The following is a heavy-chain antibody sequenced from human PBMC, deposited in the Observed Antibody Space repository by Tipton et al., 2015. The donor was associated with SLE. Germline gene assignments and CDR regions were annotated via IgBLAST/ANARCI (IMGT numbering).Heavy chain of an antibody. V-gene: IGHV5-51*01. J-gene: IGHJ4*02. D-gene: IGHD3-22*01. CDR1: GYSFTSYW. CDR3: ARPNYYDSSGYYSFDY. Sequence: QSGAEVKKPGESLKISCKGSGYSFTSYWIGWVRQMPGKGLGWMGIIYPGDSDTRYSPSFQGQVTISADKSISTAYLQWSSLKASDTAMYYCARPNYYDSSGYYSFDYWGQGTLVTGSS. CDR2: IYPGDSDT.